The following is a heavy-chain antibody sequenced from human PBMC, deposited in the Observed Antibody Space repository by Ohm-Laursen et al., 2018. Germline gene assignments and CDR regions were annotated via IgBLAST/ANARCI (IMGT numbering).Heavy chain of an antibody. Sequence: SLRPSCTASGFTFSSYWMTWVRQAPAKGLEWVANIKHDGSEKYYVDSVKGRFTISRDNAKNSLYLQMDSLRVEDTAVYYCARDSSPAQRWSGWNHDYYGMDIWGQGTTVTVSS. CDR2: IKHDGSEK. CDR1: GFTFSSYW. V-gene: IGHV3-7*03. D-gene: IGHD3-3*01. J-gene: IGHJ6*02. CDR3: ARDSSPAQRWSGWNHDYYGMDI.